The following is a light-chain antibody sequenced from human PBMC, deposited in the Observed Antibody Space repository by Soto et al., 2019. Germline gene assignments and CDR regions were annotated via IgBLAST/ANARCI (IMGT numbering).Light chain of an antibody. CDR2: DNN. Sequence: QSVLTQPPSVSAAPGQTVTISCSGSSSNIGNNYVSWYQQLPGTAPKLVIYDNNKRPSGIPDRFSGSKSGTSATLGITGLQTGDEADYYCGTWDSSLSVVIFGGGTKLTVL. J-gene: IGLJ2*01. V-gene: IGLV1-51*01. CDR1: SSNIGNNY. CDR3: GTWDSSLSVVI.